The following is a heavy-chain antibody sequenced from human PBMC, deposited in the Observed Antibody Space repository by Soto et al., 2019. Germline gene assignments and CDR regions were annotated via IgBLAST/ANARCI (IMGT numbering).Heavy chain of an antibody. CDR3: ARFLGYCNGGSCCRGLYYYYYGMDV. Sequence: QVQLVQSGAEVKKPGSSVKVSCKASGGTFRSYAISWVRQAPGQGLEWMGGIIPIFGTANYAQKFQGRVTLTADESTSTAYMELSSLRAEDAAVYYCARFLGYCNGGSCCRGLYYYYYGMDVWGQGTTLAVSS. CDR2: IIPIFGTA. J-gene: IGHJ6*02. V-gene: IGHV1-69*01. CDR1: GGTFRSYA. D-gene: IGHD2-15*01.